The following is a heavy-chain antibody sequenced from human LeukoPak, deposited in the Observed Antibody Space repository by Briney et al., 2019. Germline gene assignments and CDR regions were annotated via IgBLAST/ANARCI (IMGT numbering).Heavy chain of an antibody. D-gene: IGHD3-10*01. CDR3: ARGRGVRGKGYFDY. CDR1: GFTFSSYG. V-gene: IGHV3-30*03. J-gene: IGHJ4*02. Sequence: GGSLRLSCAASGFTFSSYGMHWVRQAPGKGLEWVAVISYDGSNKYYADSVKGRFTISRDNSKNTLYLQMNSLRAEDTAVYYCARGRGVRGKGYFDYWGQGTLVTVSS. CDR2: ISYDGSNK.